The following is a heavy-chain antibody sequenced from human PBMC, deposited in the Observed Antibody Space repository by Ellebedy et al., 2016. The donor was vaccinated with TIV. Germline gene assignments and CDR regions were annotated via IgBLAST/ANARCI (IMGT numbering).Heavy chain of an antibody. CDR1: GFTFSHHY. J-gene: IGHJ2*01. D-gene: IGHD3-16*01. V-gene: IGHV3-69-1*01. CDR3: ARGYEWYLDF. Sequence: GGSLRLXCGASGFTFSHHYMTWVRQAPGKGLEWISYISTSSYIKYADSVRGRFTVSRDNANSALFLQMNDLRADDTAVYFCARGYEWYLDFWGRGTPVTVSS. CDR2: ISTSSYI.